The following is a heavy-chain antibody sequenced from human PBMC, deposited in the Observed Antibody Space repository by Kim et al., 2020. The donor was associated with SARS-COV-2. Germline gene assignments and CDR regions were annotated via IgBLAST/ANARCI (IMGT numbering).Heavy chain of an antibody. CDR2: INHSGST. Sequence: SETLSLTCAVYGGSFSGYYWSWIRQPPGKGLEWIGEINHSGSTNYNPSLKSRVTISVDTSKNQFSLKLSSVTAADTAVYYCARGRRDGYNRRYFDYWGQGTLVTVSS. CDR3: ARGRRDGYNRRYFDY. CDR1: GGSFSGYY. D-gene: IGHD5-12*01. J-gene: IGHJ4*02. V-gene: IGHV4-34*01.